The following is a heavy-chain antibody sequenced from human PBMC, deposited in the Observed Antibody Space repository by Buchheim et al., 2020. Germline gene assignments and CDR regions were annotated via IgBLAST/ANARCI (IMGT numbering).Heavy chain of an antibody. CDR3: ARDWWSIAARKRDSEFDY. J-gene: IGHJ4*02. Sequence: EVQLVESGGGLVQPGGSLRLSCAASGFTFSSYWMSWVRQAPGKGLEWVANIKQDGSEKYYVDSVKGRFTISRDNAKNSLYLQMNSLRAEDTAVYYCARDWWSIAARKRDSEFDYWGQGTL. V-gene: IGHV3-7*01. CDR2: IKQDGSEK. CDR1: GFTFSSYW. D-gene: IGHD6-6*01.